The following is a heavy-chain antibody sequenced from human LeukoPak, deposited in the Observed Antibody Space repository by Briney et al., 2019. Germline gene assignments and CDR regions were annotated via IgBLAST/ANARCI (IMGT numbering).Heavy chain of an antibody. CDR3: AKGGYNWNDVSPYYYYYGMDV. CDR1: GFTFSSYA. CDR2: ISGSGGST. V-gene: IGHV3-23*01. D-gene: IGHD1-1*01. Sequence: GGSLRLSCAASGFTFSSYAMSWVRQAPGKGLEWVSAISGSGGSTYYADSVKGRFTVSRDNSKNTLYLQMNSLRAEDTAVYYCAKGGYNWNDVSPYYYYYGMDVWGQGTTVTVSS. J-gene: IGHJ6*02.